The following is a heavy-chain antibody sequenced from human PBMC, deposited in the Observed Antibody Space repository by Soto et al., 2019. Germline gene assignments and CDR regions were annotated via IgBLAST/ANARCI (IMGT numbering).Heavy chain of an antibody. CDR2: ISSSSNTI. J-gene: IGHJ4*02. Sequence: GGSLRLSCAASGFTFSSYSMNWVRQAPGKGLEWVSYISSSSNTIYYADSVKGRFTISRDTAKNSLYLQMNSLRAEDTAVYYCARPSGYDLYYFDYWGQGTLVTVSS. V-gene: IGHV3-48*01. D-gene: IGHD5-12*01. CDR3: ARPSGYDLYYFDY. CDR1: GFTFSSYS.